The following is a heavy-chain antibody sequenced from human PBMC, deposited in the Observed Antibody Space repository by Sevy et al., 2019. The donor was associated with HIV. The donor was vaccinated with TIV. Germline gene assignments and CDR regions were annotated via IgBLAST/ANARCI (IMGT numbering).Heavy chain of an antibody. V-gene: IGHV3-48*02. CDR2: ISRASDSI. Sequence: GGSLRLSCAASGFTFRDYPMNWIRQAPGKGLEWLSYISRASDSIYYADSVMGRFTVSRDNAKNSLYLQMDRLSDEDTAIYYCAREHTGSFPDFWSQGTLVTVSS. D-gene: IGHD1-26*01. J-gene: IGHJ4*02. CDR3: AREHTGSFPDF. CDR1: GFTFRDYP.